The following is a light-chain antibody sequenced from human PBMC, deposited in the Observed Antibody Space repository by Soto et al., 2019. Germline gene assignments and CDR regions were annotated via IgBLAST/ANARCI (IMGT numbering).Light chain of an antibody. CDR2: DNT. J-gene: IGLJ2*01. Sequence: QSVLTQPPSVSGAPGERVTISCTGSSSDIGAGYRVRWYQQVPGTAPKLLIYDNTNRPSGVPARFSGSKSGTSASLAISGLQAEDEAYSYCQSFDKDLSAVVFVGGTKLTVL. CDR1: SSDIGAGYR. CDR3: QSFDKDLSAVV. V-gene: IGLV1-40*01.